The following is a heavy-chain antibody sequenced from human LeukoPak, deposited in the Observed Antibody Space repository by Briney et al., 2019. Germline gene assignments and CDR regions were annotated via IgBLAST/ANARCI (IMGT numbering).Heavy chain of an antibody. V-gene: IGHV1-2*02. CDR3: ARDRTRYCSSTSCPLDY. Sequence: GASVKVSCKASGYTFTGYYMHWVRQAPGQGLEWMGWINPNSGGTNYAQKFHGRVTMTRDTSITTAYMGLSRLRSDDTAVYYCARDRTRYCSSTSCPLDYWGQGTLVTVSS. CDR2: INPNSGGT. D-gene: IGHD2-2*01. CDR1: GYTFTGYY. J-gene: IGHJ4*02.